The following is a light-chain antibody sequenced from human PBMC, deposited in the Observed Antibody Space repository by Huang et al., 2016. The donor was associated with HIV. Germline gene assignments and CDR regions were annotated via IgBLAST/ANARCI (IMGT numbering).Light chain of an antibody. V-gene: IGKV2-28*01. Sequence: DIVMTQSPLSLPVTPGEPASISCKSSQCLLHSNGYNYLDWYLQKPGQSPQLLISLGSNRASGVPDRFSGSGSGTDCTLKISRVEAEDVGVYYCRQGLATPITFGQGTRLEIK. J-gene: IGKJ5*01. CDR3: RQGLATPIT. CDR2: LGS. CDR1: QCLLHSNGYNY.